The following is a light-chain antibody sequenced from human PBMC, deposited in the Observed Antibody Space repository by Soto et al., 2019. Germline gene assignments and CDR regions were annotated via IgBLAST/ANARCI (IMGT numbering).Light chain of an antibody. V-gene: IGKV3-20*01. Sequence: EIVLTQSPGTLSLSPGERATLSCRASQTVSSSSLAWYQKKPGQAPRLLTYTASSRATGIPDRFSGSGSGTDFSLTISRLEPEDFAVYYCQQYRSSPITFGQGTRLEI. CDR2: TAS. CDR1: QTVSSSS. J-gene: IGKJ5*01. CDR3: QQYRSSPIT.